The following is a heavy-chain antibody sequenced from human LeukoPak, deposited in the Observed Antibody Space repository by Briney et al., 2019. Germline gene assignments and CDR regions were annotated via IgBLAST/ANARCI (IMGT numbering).Heavy chain of an antibody. CDR1: GFTFSTYG. D-gene: IGHD3-16*02. J-gene: IGHJ4*02. CDR2: ISYDGSNK. CDR3: AKNGFTFGGLIDINFDC. Sequence: GRSLRLSCAASGFTFSTYGMQWVRQAAGKGLEWVAVISYDGSNKFYGDSVKGRFTISRDNSKNTLYLQMNSLRPEDTAVYYCAKNGFTFGGLIDINFDCWGQGTLVTVSS. V-gene: IGHV3-30*18.